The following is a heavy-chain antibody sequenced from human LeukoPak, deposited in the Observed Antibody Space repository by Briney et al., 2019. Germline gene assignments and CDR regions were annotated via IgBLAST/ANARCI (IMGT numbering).Heavy chain of an antibody. D-gene: IGHD3-10*01. CDR1: GYTFPDHY. J-gene: IGHJ4*02. CDR3: ARDLSRGLPYYFDY. V-gene: IGHV1-2*02. Sequence: ASVKVSRKASGYTFPDHYMHWVRQAPAQGREWVGLINPNSGGTNYAQKFHGRVKMARDTSISTAYMELSRLRSDETAVYYCARDLSRGLPYYFDYWGQGTVVTVSS. CDR2: INPNSGGT.